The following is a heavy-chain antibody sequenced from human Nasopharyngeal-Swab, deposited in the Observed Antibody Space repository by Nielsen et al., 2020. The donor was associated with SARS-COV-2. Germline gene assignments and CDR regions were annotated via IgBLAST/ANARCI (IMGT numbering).Heavy chain of an antibody. V-gene: IGHV1-8*01. J-gene: IGHJ6*03. D-gene: IGHD2-8*01. CDR2: MNPNSCNT. CDR1: VYTFTSYD. Sequence: ASVKVSCKASVYTFTSYDIHWVRQATGQGLAWMGWMNPNSCNTGYAQKFQGRVTMTRNTSISTAYMELSSLRSEDTAVYYCARGPPCTNGVCYRYYMDVWGKGTTVTVSS. CDR3: ARGPPCTNGVCYRYYMDV.